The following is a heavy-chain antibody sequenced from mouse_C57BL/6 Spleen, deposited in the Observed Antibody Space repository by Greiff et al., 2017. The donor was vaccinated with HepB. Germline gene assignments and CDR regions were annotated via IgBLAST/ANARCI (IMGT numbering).Heavy chain of an antibody. CDR3: AREELGHWYFDV. CDR2: IYPGDGDT. D-gene: IGHD4-1*01. CDR1: GYAFSSSW. J-gene: IGHJ1*03. V-gene: IGHV1-82*01. Sequence: QVQLQQSGPELVKPGASVKISCKASGYAFSSSWMNWVKQRPGKGLEWIGRIYPGDGDTNYNGKFKGNATLTADKSSSTAYMQLSSLTSEDSAVYFCAREELGHWYFDVWGTGTTVTVSS.